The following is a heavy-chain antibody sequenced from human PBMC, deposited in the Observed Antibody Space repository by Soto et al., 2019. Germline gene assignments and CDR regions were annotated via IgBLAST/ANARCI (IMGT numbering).Heavy chain of an antibody. J-gene: IGHJ6*02. CDR3: ARDQSLQVFFYYYGMDV. CDR1: GFTFSSYS. CDR2: ISSSSSYI. V-gene: IGHV3-21*01. Sequence: GGSLRLSCAASGFTFSSYSMNWVRQAPGKGLEWVSSISSSSSYIYYADSVKSRFTISRDNAKNSLYLQMNSLRAEDTAVYYCARDQSLQVFFYYYGMDVWGQGTTVTVSS.